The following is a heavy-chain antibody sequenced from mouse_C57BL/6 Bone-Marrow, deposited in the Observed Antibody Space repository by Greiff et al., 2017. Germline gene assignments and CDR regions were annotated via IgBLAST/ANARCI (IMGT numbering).Heavy chain of an antibody. D-gene: IGHD1-1*01. CDR2: IHPNSGST. J-gene: IGHJ3*01. CDR3: AGGVHGSPPFAY. CDR1: GYTFTSYW. Sequence: QVQLQQPGAELVKPGASVKLSCKASGYTFTSYWMHWVKQRPGQGLEWIGVIHPNSGSTNYNEKFKSKATLTVDKSSSTAYMQLSSLTSEDSAVYYCAGGVHGSPPFAYWGQGTLVTVSA. V-gene: IGHV1-64*01.